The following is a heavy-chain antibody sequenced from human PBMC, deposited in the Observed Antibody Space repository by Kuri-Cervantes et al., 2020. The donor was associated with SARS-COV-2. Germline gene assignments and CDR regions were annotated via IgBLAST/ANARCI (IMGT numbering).Heavy chain of an antibody. V-gene: IGHV4-39*07. CDR2: IYYSGST. J-gene: IGHJ4*02. D-gene: IGHD3-16*02. Sequence: SETLSLTCTVSGGSISSSSYYWGWIRQPPGKGLEWIGSIYYSGSTYYNPSLKSRVTISVDTSKNQFSLKLSSVTAADTAVYYCARENDYVWGSYRPSHYFDYWGQGTLVTVSS. CDR1: GGSISSSSYY. CDR3: ARENDYVWGSYRPSHYFDY.